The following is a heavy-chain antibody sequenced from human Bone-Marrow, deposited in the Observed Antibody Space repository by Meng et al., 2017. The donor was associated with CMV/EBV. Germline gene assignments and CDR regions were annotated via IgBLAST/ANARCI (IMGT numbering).Heavy chain of an antibody. CDR3: TTGLGGPQLDY. Sequence: GGSLRLSCTASGLRVRDNAVDWVRQAPGKGLEWVGRIKSKTDGGTTEYAAPVKGRFTISRDDSKNTLYLQMNSLKTEDTAVYYCTTGLGGPQLDYWGQGTLVTVSS. V-gene: IGHV3-15*01. J-gene: IGHJ4*02. CDR1: GLRVRDNA. D-gene: IGHD6-19*01. CDR2: IKSKTDGGTT.